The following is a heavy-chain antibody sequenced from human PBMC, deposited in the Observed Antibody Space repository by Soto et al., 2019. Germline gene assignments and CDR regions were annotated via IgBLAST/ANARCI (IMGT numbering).Heavy chain of an antibody. CDR3: ARGGPPREWVARHYYYYYMDV. D-gene: IGHD2-15*01. J-gene: IGHJ6*03. Sequence: GGSLRLSCAASGFTVSSNYMSWVRQAPGKGLEWVSVIYSGGSTYYADSVKGRFTISRHNSKNTLYLQMNSLRAEDTAVYYCARGGPPREWVARHYYYYYMDVWGKGTTVTVSS. CDR2: IYSGGST. V-gene: IGHV3-53*04. CDR1: GFTVSSNY.